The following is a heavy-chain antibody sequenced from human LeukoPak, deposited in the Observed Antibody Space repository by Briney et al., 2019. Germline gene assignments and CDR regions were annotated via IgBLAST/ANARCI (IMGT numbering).Heavy chain of an antibody. D-gene: IGHD3-22*01. J-gene: IGHJ4*02. CDR2: IYYRGST. V-gene: IGHV4-39*01. CDR3: ARTYHYDSSGYFLPPYFDY. CDR1: GGSISSSNYY. Sequence: SETLSLTCTVSGGSISSSNYYWGWIRQPPGTGLGWIGSIYYRGSTYYNPSLKSRVTISGDTSETQFSLKVPSVTAADTAVYYCARTYHYDSSGYFLPPYFDYWGQGTLVTVSS.